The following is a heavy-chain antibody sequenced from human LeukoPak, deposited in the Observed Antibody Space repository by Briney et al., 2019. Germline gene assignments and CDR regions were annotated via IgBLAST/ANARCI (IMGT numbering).Heavy chain of an antibody. V-gene: IGHV3-7*01. D-gene: IGHD3-16*01. CDR2: IKQDGSEK. CDR1: GFSSSNYW. J-gene: IGHJ4*02. CDR3: ARRRGSDSLDY. Sequence: GGSLRLSCAVSGFSSSNYWMSWDRQAPGKGLEWVANIKQDGSEKYYVDSVKGRFTISRDNAKNSLYLQMNSLRAEDTAVYYCARRRGSDSLDYWGQGTLVTVST.